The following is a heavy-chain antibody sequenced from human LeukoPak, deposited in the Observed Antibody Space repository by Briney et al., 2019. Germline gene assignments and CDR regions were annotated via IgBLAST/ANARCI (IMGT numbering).Heavy chain of an antibody. V-gene: IGHV3-33*01. CDR3: ARVLLPSGMGY. Sequence: PGRSLRLSCAASGFTFSSYGMHWVRQAPGKGLEWVAVIWYDGSNKYYADSVKGRFTISRDNSKNTLYLQMNSLRAEDTAVYYCARVLLPSGMGYWGQGTLVTVSS. J-gene: IGHJ4*02. CDR2: IWYDGSNK. CDR1: GFTFSSYG. D-gene: IGHD2-2*01.